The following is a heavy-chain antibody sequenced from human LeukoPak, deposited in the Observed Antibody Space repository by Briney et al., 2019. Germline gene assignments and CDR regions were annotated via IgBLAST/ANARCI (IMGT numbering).Heavy chain of an antibody. CDR1: GGSISSHY. CDR3: ARETYLGAFDI. CDR2: IYYSGST. Sequence: PSKTLSVSCTVSGGSISSHYWSWIRQPPGKGLEWIGYIYYSGSTNYNPSLKSRVAISVDTSKNQFSLKLSSVTAADTAVYYCARETYLGAFDIWGEGTMVTVSS. D-gene: IGHD2-2*01. V-gene: IGHV4-59*11. J-gene: IGHJ3*02.